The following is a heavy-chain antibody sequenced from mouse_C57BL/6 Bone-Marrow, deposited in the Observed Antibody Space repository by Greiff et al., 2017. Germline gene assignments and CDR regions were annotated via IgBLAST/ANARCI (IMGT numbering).Heavy chain of an antibody. J-gene: IGHJ2*01. CDR2: IYPGSGIH. V-gene: IGHV1-81*01. CDR3: AGHYSNFDY. CDR1: GYTFTSYG. Sequence: QVQLQQSGAELARPGASVKLSCKASGYTFTSYGISWVKQRTGQGLEWIGEIYPGSGIHYYNEKFKGKATLTADKSSSTAYMEIRSLTSEDSAVDFCAGHYSNFDYWGQGTTLTVAS. D-gene: IGHD2-5*01.